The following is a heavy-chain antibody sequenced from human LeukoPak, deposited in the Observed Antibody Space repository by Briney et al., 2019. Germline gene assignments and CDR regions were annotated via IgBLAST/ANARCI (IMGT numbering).Heavy chain of an antibody. CDR2: ISSSSIYI. J-gene: IGHJ4*02. CDR3: ATNAGYSSPDF. CDR1: GFTFSSYS. Sequence: PGGSLRLSCAASGFTFSSYSMDGVRQAPGKGLEWVSSISSSSIYIYYADSVKGRFTISRDNAKNSLYLQMNSLRAEDTAVYYCATNAGYSSPDFWGQGTLVTVSS. D-gene: IGHD6-13*01. V-gene: IGHV3-21*01.